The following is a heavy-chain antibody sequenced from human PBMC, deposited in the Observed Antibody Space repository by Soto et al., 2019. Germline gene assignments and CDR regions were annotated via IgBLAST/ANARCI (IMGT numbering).Heavy chain of an antibody. J-gene: IGHJ5*02. D-gene: IGHD3-10*01. CDR2: INHSGST. CDR3: ARGTRFGEFPGNWFDP. V-gene: IGHV4-34*01. CDR1: GGSFSGYY. Sequence: SETLSLTCAVYGGSFSGYYWSWIRQPPGKGLEWIGEINHSGSTNYNPSLKSRVTISVDTSKNQFSLKLSSVTAADTAVYYCARGTRFGEFPGNWFDPWGQGALVTVSS.